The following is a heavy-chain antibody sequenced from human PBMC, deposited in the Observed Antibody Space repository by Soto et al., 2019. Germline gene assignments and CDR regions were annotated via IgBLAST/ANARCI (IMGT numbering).Heavy chain of an antibody. CDR2: IWSDGNNR. Sequence: QVQLVESGGGVVQPGRSLRLSCAASGFMFSNHGMHWVRQAPGKGLEWVAVIWSDGNNRYYADSVKGRFTISRDNSKNKLYLQMNRLRGEDTAVYYRVGGDNWNDEGSDYWGQGTLVTVSS. CDR3: VGGDNWNDEGSDY. D-gene: IGHD1-1*01. V-gene: IGHV3-33*01. CDR1: GFMFSNHG. J-gene: IGHJ4*02.